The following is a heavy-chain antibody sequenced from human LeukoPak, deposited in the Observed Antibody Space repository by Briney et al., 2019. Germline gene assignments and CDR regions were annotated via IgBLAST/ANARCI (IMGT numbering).Heavy chain of an antibody. CDR3: AELGITMIGGV. V-gene: IGHV3-48*04. CDR1: GFTFSSYG. J-gene: IGHJ6*04. CDR2: ISSSGSTI. D-gene: IGHD3-10*02. Sequence: SGGSLRLSCAASGFTFSSYGMNWVRQAPGEGLEWVSYISSSGSTIYYADSVKGRFTISRDNAKNSLYLQMNSLRAEDTAVYYCAELGITMIGGVWGKGTTVTISS.